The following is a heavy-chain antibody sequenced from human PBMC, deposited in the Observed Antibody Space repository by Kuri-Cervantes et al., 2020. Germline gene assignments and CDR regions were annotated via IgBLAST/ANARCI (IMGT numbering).Heavy chain of an antibody. D-gene: IGHD4-17*01. V-gene: IGHV4-39*01. CDR1: GGSISSSSYY. Sequence: ESLKISCTVSGGSISSSSYYWGWIRQPPGKGLEWIGSIYYSGSTYYNPSLKSRVTISVDTSKNQFSLKLSSVTAADTAVYYCARQSGTVTLDYWGQGTLVTVSS. CDR2: IYYSGST. CDR3: ARQSGTVTLDY. J-gene: IGHJ4*02.